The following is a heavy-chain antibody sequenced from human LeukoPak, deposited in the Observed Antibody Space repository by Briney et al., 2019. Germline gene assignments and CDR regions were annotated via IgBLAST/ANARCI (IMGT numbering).Heavy chain of an antibody. J-gene: IGHJ6*02. CDR2: IIPIRGIA. D-gene: IGHD5-24*01. CDR3: ARVVPQDGYNLPYYYYGMDV. Sequence: SVKVSCKASGGTFSSYAISWVRQAPGQGLEWMGRIIPIRGIANYAQKFQGRVTITADKSTSTAYMELSSLRSEDTAVYYCARVVPQDGYNLPYYYYGMDVWGQGTTVTVSS. CDR1: GGTFSSYA. V-gene: IGHV1-69*04.